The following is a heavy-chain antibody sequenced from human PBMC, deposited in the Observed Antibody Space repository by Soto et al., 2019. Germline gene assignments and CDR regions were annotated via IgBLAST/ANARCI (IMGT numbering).Heavy chain of an antibody. D-gene: IGHD4-4*01. V-gene: IGHV3-33*01. CDR2: IWYDGSNK. Sequence: LRLSCAASGFTFSSYGMHWVRQAPGKGLEWVAVIWYDGSNKYYADSVKGRFTISRDNSKNTLYLQMNSLRAEDTAVYYCARDTTTVTTSGMDVWGQGTTVNVS. CDR1: GFTFSSYG. CDR3: ARDTTTVTTSGMDV. J-gene: IGHJ6*02.